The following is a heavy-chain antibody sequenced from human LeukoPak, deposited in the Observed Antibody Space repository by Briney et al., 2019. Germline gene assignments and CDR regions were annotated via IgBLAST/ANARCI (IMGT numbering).Heavy chain of an antibody. V-gene: IGHV3-7*01. CDR2: IKQDGSEK. D-gene: IGHD6-13*01. J-gene: IGHJ3*02. CDR1: GCTFSSYW. Sequence: GGSLRLSCADSGCTFSSYWMSWVRQAPGKGLEWVGNIKQDGSEKYYVDSVKGRFTISRDNAKNSLYLQMNSLRAEDTAVYYCARVEGSTWYGAFAIWGQWTMVTVSS. CDR3: ARVEGSTWYGAFAI.